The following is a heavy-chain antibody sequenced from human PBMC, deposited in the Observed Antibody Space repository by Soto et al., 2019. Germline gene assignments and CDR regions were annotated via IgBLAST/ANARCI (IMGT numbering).Heavy chain of an antibody. D-gene: IGHD4-4*01. V-gene: IGHV3-7*02. CDR2: TKPDEAET. CDR3: ATIGDVTFHY. CDR1: GLAFSTYW. J-gene: IGHJ4*02. Sequence: GGSLRLSCTTSGLAFSTYWMAWVRQAPGRGLEWVGNTKPDEAETYYADSVEGRFTISRDNAKSSLYLQMDSLRVEDTAVYYCATIGDVTFHYWGQGTPVTVSS.